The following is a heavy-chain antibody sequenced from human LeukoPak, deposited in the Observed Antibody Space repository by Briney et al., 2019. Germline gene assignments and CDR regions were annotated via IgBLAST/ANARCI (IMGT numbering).Heavy chain of an antibody. J-gene: IGHJ4*02. V-gene: IGHV4-39*07. CDR3: ARDRGYSSSLGPYYFDY. CDR1: GFTFSSHGM. Sequence: GSLRLSCAASGFTFSSHGMNWVRQPPGKGLEWIGSIYYSGSTYYNPSLKSRVTISVDTSKNQFSLKLSSVTAADTAVYYCARDRGYSSSLGPYYFDYWGQGTLVTVSS. CDR2: IYYSGST. D-gene: IGHD6-13*01.